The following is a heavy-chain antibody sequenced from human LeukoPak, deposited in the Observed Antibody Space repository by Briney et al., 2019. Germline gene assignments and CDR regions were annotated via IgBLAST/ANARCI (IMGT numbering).Heavy chain of an antibody. V-gene: IGHV3-30-3*01. D-gene: IGHD3-22*01. Sequence: GGSLRLSCAASGFTFSSYAMHRVRQAPGKGLEWVAVISYDGSNKYYADSVKGRFTISRDNSKNTLYLQMNSLRAEDTAVYYCARGRKARVISDAFDIWGQGTMVTVSS. CDR1: GFTFSSYA. CDR2: ISYDGSNK. J-gene: IGHJ3*02. CDR3: ARGRKARVISDAFDI.